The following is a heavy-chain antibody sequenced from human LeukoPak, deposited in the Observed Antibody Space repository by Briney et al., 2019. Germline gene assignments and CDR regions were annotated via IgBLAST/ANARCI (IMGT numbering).Heavy chain of an antibody. V-gene: IGHV1-18*01. D-gene: IGHD2/OR15-2a*01. CDR3: AVSGNLLYYYGMDV. J-gene: IGHJ6*02. CDR1: GYTFTSYG. CDR2: ISAYNGNT. Sequence: ASVKVSCKASGYTFTSYGISWVRQAPGQGLEWMGWISAYNGNTNYAQKFQGRVTMTRNTSTSTAYMELSSLRSEDTAVYYCAVSGNLLYYYGMDVWGQGTTVTVSS.